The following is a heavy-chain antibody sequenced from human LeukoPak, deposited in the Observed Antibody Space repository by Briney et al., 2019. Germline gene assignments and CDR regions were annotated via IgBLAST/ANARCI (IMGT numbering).Heavy chain of an antibody. CDR2: ISAYNGNT. Sequence: GASVKVSCKAAGYSLITYGISRVRQAPGQGLEWMGWISAYNGNTNYAQKLQGRVTVTTDTSTNTAYMELRSLRSDDTAVYYCARERKSSYDTLTGYYKSDAFDIGAKGQWSPSPQ. J-gene: IGHJ3*02. CDR3: ARERKSSYDTLTGYYKSDAFDI. V-gene: IGHV1-18*01. CDR1: GYSLITYG. D-gene: IGHD3-9*01.